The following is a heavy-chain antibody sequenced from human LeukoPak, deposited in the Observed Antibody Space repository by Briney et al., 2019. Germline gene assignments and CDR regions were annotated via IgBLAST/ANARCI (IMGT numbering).Heavy chain of an antibody. D-gene: IGHD6-19*01. J-gene: IGHJ4*02. V-gene: IGHV3-30*02. CDR1: GFTFKTYA. Sequence: GGSLRLSCAASGFTFKTYAMHWVRQAPGKGLEWVAFIRYDGSDKYYADSVKGRFTISRDDPKNTVYLQMNSLRAEDTAVYYCAKGSSAGWHFDYWGQGTLVTVS. CDR2: IRYDGSDK. CDR3: AKGSSAGWHFDY.